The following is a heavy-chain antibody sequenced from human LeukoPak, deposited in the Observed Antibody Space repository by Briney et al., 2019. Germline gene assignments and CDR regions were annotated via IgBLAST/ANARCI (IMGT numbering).Heavy chain of an antibody. Sequence: PGGSLRLSCAVSGFTFSSGYMRWVRQPPGKGPVWVSRISSDGSNTIYADSVKGRFTISRDDARNTLYLQMNSLRDADTAVYYCARYTGGGVYWGQGTLVTVSS. CDR1: GFTFSSGY. V-gene: IGHV3-74*01. D-gene: IGHD2-2*02. CDR3: ARYTGGGVY. J-gene: IGHJ4*02. CDR2: ISSDGSNT.